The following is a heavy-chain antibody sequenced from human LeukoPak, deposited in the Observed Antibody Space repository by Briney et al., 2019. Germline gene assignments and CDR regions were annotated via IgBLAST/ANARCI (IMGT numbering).Heavy chain of an antibody. J-gene: IGHJ4*02. CDR1: GFAFSYYA. D-gene: IGHD5-18*01. V-gene: IGHV3-15*01. CDR3: TTVYTYGLYYFEY. Sequence: GGSLRLSCAASGFAFSYYAMSWVRQAPGKGLEWVARIKGKSDGGTVDYAAPVKGTFTISRDDSKNTLYLQMNSLKTEDTAVYYCTTVYTYGLYYFEYWGQGTLVTVSS. CDR2: IKGKSDGGTV.